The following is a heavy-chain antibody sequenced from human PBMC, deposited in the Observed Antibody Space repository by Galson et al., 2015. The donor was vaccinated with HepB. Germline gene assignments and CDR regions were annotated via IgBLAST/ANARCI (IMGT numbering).Heavy chain of an antibody. V-gene: IGHV3-48*02. CDR2: ISSSGSTI. CDR3: AREGAFGGVIPLDY. D-gene: IGHD3-16*02. CDR1: GFTFSSYS. Sequence: SLRLSCAASGFTFSSYSMNWVRQAPGKGLEWVSYISSSGSTIYYADSVKGRFTISRDNAKNSLYLQMNSLGDDDTAVYYCAREGAFGGVIPLDYWGQGMLVTVSS. J-gene: IGHJ4*02.